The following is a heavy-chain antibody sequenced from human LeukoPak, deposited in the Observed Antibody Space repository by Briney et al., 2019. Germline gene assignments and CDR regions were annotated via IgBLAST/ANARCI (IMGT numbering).Heavy chain of an antibody. CDR2: INPNSGGT. CDR3: AREGVVVAANNWFDP. D-gene: IGHD2-15*01. CDR1: GYNFEDYY. Sequence: ASVKVSCKASGYNFEDYYIHWVRQAPGQGLEWMGWINPNSGGTNYAQKFQGRVTMTRDTSISTAYMELSRLRSDDTAVYYCAREGVVVAANNWFDPWGQGTLVTVSS. V-gene: IGHV1-2*02. J-gene: IGHJ5*02.